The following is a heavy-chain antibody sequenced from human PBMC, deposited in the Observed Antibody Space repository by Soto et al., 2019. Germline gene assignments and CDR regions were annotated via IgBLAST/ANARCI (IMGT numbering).Heavy chain of an antibody. CDR2: ISYSGNT. CDR3: ARAPMVLSRSYFDS. J-gene: IGHJ4*02. CDR1: GGSISNFY. Sequence: QVHLRESGPGLVKPSETLSLSCTVSGGSISNFYWSWIRQPPGKGLEWIGYISYSGNTNYNPSPNSRVSISVDTSKIQLSLNLTSVTAADTAVYYCARAPMVLSRSYFDSWGQGTPVTVSS. D-gene: IGHD2-8*01. V-gene: IGHV4-59*01.